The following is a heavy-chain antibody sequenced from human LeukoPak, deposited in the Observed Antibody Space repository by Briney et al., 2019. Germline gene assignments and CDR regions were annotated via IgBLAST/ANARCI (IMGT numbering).Heavy chain of an antibody. CDR2: MNPNSGNT. Sequence: ASVKVSCKASGGTFSSYAISWVRQATGQGLEWMGWMNPNSGNTGYAQKFQGRVTITGNTSISTAYMELSSLRSEDTAVYYCARAKYSSGDLGIHDAFDIWGQGTMVTVSS. CDR1: GGTFSSYA. D-gene: IGHD2-15*01. J-gene: IGHJ3*02. V-gene: IGHV1-8*03. CDR3: ARAKYSSGDLGIHDAFDI.